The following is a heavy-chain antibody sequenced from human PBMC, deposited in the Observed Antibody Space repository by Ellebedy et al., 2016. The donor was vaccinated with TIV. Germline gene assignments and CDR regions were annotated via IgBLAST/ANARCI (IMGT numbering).Heavy chain of an antibody. D-gene: IGHD3-10*01. Sequence: GESLKISXAASGFTFSSYGMHWVRQAPGKGLEWVAVISYDGSNKYYADSVKGRFTISRDNSKNTLYLQMNSLRAEDTAVYYCAKNYGSGSYGTYGMDVWGQGTTVTVSS. CDR3: AKNYGSGSYGTYGMDV. CDR2: ISYDGSNK. J-gene: IGHJ6*02. V-gene: IGHV3-30*18. CDR1: GFTFSSYG.